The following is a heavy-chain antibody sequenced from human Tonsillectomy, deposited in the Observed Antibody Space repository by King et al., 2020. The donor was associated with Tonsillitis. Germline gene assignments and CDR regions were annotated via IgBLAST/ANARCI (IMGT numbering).Heavy chain of an antibody. V-gene: IGHV4-59*01. CDR2: IYDHGRT. J-gene: IGHJ2*01. CDR1: GGSISTYY. CDR3: ARGPNDFDL. Sequence: QLQESGPGLVKPSETLSLTCTVSGGSISTYYWSWIRQPPGKGLEWIGYIYDHGRTSYTPSLKSRVTISVDTSKNQFSLKLSSVTAADTAVYYCARGPNDFDLWGRGPLVTVSS.